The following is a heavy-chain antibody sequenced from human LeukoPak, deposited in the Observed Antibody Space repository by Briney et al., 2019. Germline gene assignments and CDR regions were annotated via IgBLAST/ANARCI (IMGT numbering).Heavy chain of an antibody. D-gene: IGHD3-10*01. CDR2: IYYSGST. J-gene: IGHJ4*02. V-gene: IGHV4-39*01. CDR3: ARHRYYYGSGNSY. Sequence: PSETLSLTCTVSGGSISSSSYYWGWIRQPPGKGLEWIGSIYYSGSTYYNPSLKRRVTISVDTSKNQFSLKLSSVTAADTAVYYCARHRYYYGSGNSYWGQGTLVTVSS. CDR1: GGSISSSSYY.